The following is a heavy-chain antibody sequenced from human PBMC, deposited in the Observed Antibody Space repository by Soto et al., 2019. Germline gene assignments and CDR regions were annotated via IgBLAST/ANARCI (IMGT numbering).Heavy chain of an antibody. D-gene: IGHD6-6*01. J-gene: IGHJ6*02. V-gene: IGHV2-5*02. CDR3: AQATGSSSSGGPDYYYYGMDV. CDR2: IYWDDDK. Sequence: SGPTLVNPTQTLTLTCTFSGFSLSTSGVGVGWIRQPPGKALEWLALIYWDDDKSYSPSLKSRLTITKDTSKNQVVLTMTNMDPVDTATYYCAQATGSSSSGGPDYYYYGMDVWGQGTTVTVSS. CDR1: GFSLSTSGVG.